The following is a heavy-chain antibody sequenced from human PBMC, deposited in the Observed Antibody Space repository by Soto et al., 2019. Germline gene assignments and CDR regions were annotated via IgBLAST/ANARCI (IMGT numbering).Heavy chain of an antibody. Sequence: PEASVKVSCKASGYTFTKYGISWVRQAPGQGLEWMGWINVYNGNTKYAQKVQGRVTMTTDTSTSTAYMELRSLRSDDTAVYYCARGVGSGSYYNQYNWFDPWGQGTLVTVSS. CDR1: GYTFTKYG. J-gene: IGHJ5*02. CDR2: INVYNGNT. CDR3: ARGVGSGSYYNQYNWFDP. V-gene: IGHV1-18*01. D-gene: IGHD3-10*01.